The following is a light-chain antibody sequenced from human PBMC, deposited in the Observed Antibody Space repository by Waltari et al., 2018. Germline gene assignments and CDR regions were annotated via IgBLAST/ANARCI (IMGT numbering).Light chain of an antibody. V-gene: IGKV3-20*01. CDR1: QSVSSSY. CDR3: QHYNNYS. J-gene: IGKJ1*01. CDR2: GAS. Sequence: ETVLTQSPDTLSLSPGERATLSCRASQSVSSSYLAWYQQKPGQAPRLLIYGASSRATGIPDRFSGSGSGTDFTLTISRLEPEDFATYYCQHYNNYSFGQGTRVEIK.